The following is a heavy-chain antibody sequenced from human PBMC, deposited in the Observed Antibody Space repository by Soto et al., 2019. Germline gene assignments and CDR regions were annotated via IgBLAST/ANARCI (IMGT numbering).Heavy chain of an antibody. J-gene: IGHJ4*02. Sequence: QVQRVQSGAEVKKPGASVKVSCKASGYTFTGYYMHWVRQAPGQGLEWMGWINPNSGGTNYAQKFQCWVTMTRDTSISTAYMELSRLRSDDTAVYYCARSVVVVAAPENYFDFWGQGTLVTVSS. V-gene: IGHV1-2*04. CDR3: ARSVVVVAAPENYFDF. CDR1: GYTFTGYY. D-gene: IGHD2-15*01. CDR2: INPNSGGT.